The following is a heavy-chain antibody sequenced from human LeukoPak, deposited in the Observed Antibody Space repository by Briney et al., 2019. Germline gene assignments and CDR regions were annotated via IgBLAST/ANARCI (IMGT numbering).Heavy chain of an antibody. Sequence: GGSLRLSCAASGFTFSSYAMSWVRQAPGKGLEWVSAISGSGGSTYYADSVKGRFTISRDNSKNTLYLQMNSLRAEDTAVYYCAKTRPLDSSSWSHGDYWGQGTLVTVSS. V-gene: IGHV3-23*01. J-gene: IGHJ4*02. CDR1: GFTFSSYA. CDR3: AKTRPLDSSSWSHGDY. CDR2: ISGSGGST. D-gene: IGHD6-13*01.